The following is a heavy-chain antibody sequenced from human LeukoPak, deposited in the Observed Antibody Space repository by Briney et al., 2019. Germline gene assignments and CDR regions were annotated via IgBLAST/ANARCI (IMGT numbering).Heavy chain of an antibody. V-gene: IGHV1-24*01. Sequence: GASVKVSCKVSGYTLTELSMHWVRQAPGKGLEWMGGFDPEDGETIYAQKFQGRVTMTEDTSTDTAYMELSSLRSEDTAVYYCVGDEVLRFLEWLFYWGRGTLVTVSS. CDR3: VGDEVLRFLEWLFY. CDR1: GYTLTELS. D-gene: IGHD3-3*01. J-gene: IGHJ4*02. CDR2: FDPEDGET.